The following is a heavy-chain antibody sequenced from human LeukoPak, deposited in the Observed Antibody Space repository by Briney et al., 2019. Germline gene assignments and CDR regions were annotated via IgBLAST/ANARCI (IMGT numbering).Heavy chain of an antibody. CDR2: ISYSGST. CDR3: ARGSFYYGMDV. CDR1: GGSVSSGGYY. Sequence: PSETLSLTCTVSGGSVSSGGYYWSWIRQPPGKGLEWIGYISYSGSTNYNPSLKSRATISVDTSKNQFSLKLSSVTAADTAVYYCARGSFYYGMDVWGQGTTVTVSS. J-gene: IGHJ6*02. V-gene: IGHV4-61*08.